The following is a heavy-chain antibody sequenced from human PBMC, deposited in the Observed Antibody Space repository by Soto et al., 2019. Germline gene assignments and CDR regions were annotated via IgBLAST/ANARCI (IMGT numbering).Heavy chain of an antibody. J-gene: IGHJ4*02. CDR3: ARGKGVGATYYFDY. CDR1: GFAFSTFP. CDR2: ISGSSGEK. Sequence: EVQLLESGGGLVQPGGSLRLSCAASGFAFSTFPMNWVRQAPGKGLEWVSTISGSSGEKYYAASVKGRFTISRDNSKNTLYLQMNSLRAEDTAVYYCARGKGVGATYYFDYWGQGTLVTVSS. V-gene: IGHV3-23*01. D-gene: IGHD1-26*01.